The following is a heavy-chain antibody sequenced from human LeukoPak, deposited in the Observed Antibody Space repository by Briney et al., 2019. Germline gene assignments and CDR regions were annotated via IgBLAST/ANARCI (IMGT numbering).Heavy chain of an antibody. CDR3: VKTPSGWHLVDY. Sequence: SGGSLRLSCSASGFTFSSYAVQWLRQAPGKGVEYVSAISSSGGTTYYADSVRRRFTISRDNSKDTLYLQMSSLRTEDTAVYYCVKTPSGWHLVDYWGQGTLVTVSS. J-gene: IGHJ4*02. CDR2: ISSSGGTT. D-gene: IGHD6-19*01. V-gene: IGHV3-64D*06. CDR1: GFTFSSYA.